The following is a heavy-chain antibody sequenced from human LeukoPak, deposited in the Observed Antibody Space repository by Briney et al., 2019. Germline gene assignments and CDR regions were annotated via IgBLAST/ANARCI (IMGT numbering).Heavy chain of an antibody. V-gene: IGHV3-23*01. CDR1: GFTFSSYA. J-gene: IGHJ4*02. Sequence: PGGSLRLSCAASGFTFSSYAMSWVRQAPGKGLEWVSVISGSGGSTYYADSVKGRFTISRDNSKNTLYLQMSSLRAEDTAVYYCAKMVWVGESTNDYWGQGTLVTVSS. D-gene: IGHD3-10*01. CDR2: ISGSGGST. CDR3: AKMVWVGESTNDY.